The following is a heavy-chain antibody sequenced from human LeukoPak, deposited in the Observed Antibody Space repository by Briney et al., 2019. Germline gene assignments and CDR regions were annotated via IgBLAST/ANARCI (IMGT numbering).Heavy chain of an antibody. CDR2: ISGSGGGT. V-gene: IGHV3-23*01. J-gene: IGHJ4*02. CDR3: AKDLGRYRNNYFDY. CDR1: GFTFNSYA. D-gene: IGHD1-26*01. Sequence: PGGSLRLSCAASGFTFNSYAMSWVRQAPEKGLEWVAIISGSGGGTYYADSVKGRFTISRDDSKNTLYLQMNSLRAEDTAVYYCAKDLGRYRNNYFDYWGQGTLVTVS.